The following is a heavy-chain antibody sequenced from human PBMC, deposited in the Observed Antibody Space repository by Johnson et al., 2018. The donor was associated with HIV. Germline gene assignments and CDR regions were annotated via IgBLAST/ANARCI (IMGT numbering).Heavy chain of an antibody. J-gene: IGHJ3*02. D-gene: IGHD6-19*01. CDR2: ISYDGSNK. CDR1: GFTFSSYA. CDR3: AKGGSGTTRIRAQKGAFDI. V-gene: IGHV3-30*04. Sequence: QVQLVESGGGVVQPGRSLRLSCAASGFTFSSYAMHWVRQAPGKGMEWVAVISYDGSNKYYVDSVKGRFTISRDNSKNTLYLQMNSLRAEDTAVYYCAKGGSGTTRIRAQKGAFDIWGQGTMVTVSS.